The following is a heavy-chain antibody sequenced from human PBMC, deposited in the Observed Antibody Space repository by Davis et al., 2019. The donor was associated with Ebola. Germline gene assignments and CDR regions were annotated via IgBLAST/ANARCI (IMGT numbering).Heavy chain of an antibody. Sequence: SVKVSCKASGYTFTGYYMHWVRQAPGQGLEWMGGIIPIFGTANYAQKFQGRVTITADESTSTAYMELSSLGSEDTAVYYCARGRYSSSSEPWDYWGQGTLVTVSS. J-gene: IGHJ4*02. CDR1: GYTFTGYY. CDR3: ARGRYSSSSEPWDY. D-gene: IGHD6-6*01. CDR2: IIPIFGTA. V-gene: IGHV1-69*13.